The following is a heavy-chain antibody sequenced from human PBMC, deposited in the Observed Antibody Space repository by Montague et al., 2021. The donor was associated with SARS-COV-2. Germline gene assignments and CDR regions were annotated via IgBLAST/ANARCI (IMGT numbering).Heavy chain of an antibody. CDR3: AHRAGKWFGDSRKYYFDY. CDR2: IYWDDDK. D-gene: IGHD3-10*01. V-gene: IGHV2-5*02. CDR1: GFSLSTSGVG. J-gene: IGHJ4*02. Sequence: PALVKPTQTLTLTCTFSGFSLSTSGVGVGWFRKPPGKALEWLALIYWDDDKHYSPSLKSRLTITKGTSNNQVVLTMTNMDPVDTATYYCAHRAGKWFGDSRKYYFDYWGQGTRATVSS.